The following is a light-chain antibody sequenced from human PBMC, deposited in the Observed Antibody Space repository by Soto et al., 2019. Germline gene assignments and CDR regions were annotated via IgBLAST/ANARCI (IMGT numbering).Light chain of an antibody. V-gene: IGLV1-47*02. Sequence: QSVLTQPPSASGTPGQRVTISCSGSTSNIGRGPAWWFQQFPGTAPKLLVYSIDQRPSGVPDRFSGSKSDTSASLAISGLRYEDEANYSGAAWDDSLRAWVFGGGTKLTVL. J-gene: IGLJ3*02. CDR3: AAWDDSLRAWV. CDR2: SID. CDR1: TSNIGRGP.